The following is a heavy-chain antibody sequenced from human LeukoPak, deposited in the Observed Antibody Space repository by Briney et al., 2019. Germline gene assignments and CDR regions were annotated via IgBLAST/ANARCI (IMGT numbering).Heavy chain of an antibody. CDR3: ARGATIFGVVSRDYYYYMDV. V-gene: IGHV1-69*13. Sequence: ASVKVSCKASGGTFSSYAISWVRQAPGQGLGWMGGIIPIFGTANYAQKFQGRVTITADESTSTAYMELSSLRSEDTAVYYCARGATIFGVVSRDYYYYMDVWGKGTTVTVSS. CDR2: IIPIFGTA. D-gene: IGHD3-3*01. J-gene: IGHJ6*03. CDR1: GGTFSSYA.